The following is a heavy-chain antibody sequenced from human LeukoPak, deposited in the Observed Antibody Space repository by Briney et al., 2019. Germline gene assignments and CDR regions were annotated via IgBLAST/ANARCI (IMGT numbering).Heavy chain of an antibody. CDR1: GFTFSNYS. V-gene: IGHV3-48*01. Sequence: GGSLRLSCAASGFTFSNYSMNWVRQVPGKGLEWVSYISSSSSTIYYAGAVKGRFTISRDNAKNSLYLQMSGLRAEDTAVYYCARVGAMRWDYWGQGTLVTVSS. D-gene: IGHD1-26*01. CDR2: ISSSSSTI. CDR3: ARVGAMRWDY. J-gene: IGHJ4*02.